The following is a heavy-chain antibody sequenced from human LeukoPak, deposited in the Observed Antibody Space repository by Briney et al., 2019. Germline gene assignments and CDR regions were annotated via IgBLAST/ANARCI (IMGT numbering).Heavy chain of an antibody. J-gene: IGHJ4*02. CDR1: GYTFTGYY. D-gene: IGHD1/OR15-1a*01. CDR3: ARMNTGYDY. V-gene: IGHV1-2*02. Sequence: GASVKVPCKASGYTFTGYYMHWVRPAPGQGLEWMGWINPNSGGTNYAQKFQGRVTMTRDTSISTAYMELSRLRSDDTAVYYCARMNTGYDYWGQGTLVTVSS. CDR2: INPNSGGT.